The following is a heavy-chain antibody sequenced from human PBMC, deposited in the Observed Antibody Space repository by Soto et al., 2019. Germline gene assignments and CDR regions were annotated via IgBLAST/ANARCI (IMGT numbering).Heavy chain of an antibody. CDR3: AKDGAIAAADYFFDY. Sequence: GGSLRLSCVASGFTFSNYWMNWVRQVPGKGLVWVSRIPGDGSSTNYADSVKGRFTISRDNSKNTVYLQMNSLRGEDTAVYYCAKDGAIAAADYFFDYWGQGSLVTVSS. CDR2: IPGDGSST. D-gene: IGHD6-13*01. J-gene: IGHJ4*02. CDR1: GFTFSNYW. V-gene: IGHV3-74*01.